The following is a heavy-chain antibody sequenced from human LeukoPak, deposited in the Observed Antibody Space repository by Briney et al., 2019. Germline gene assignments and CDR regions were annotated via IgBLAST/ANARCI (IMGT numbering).Heavy chain of an antibody. V-gene: IGHV3-72*01. Sequence: GGSLRLSCAASGFXFSDHYIDWVRQAPGKGLEWVGRTRNKAYSYTTEYAASVKGRFTISRDDSKNSLYLQMNSLRAEDTAVYYCARSDFWSGYHRGYFDYWGHGILVTVSS. CDR2: TRNKAYSYTT. CDR3: ARSDFWSGYHRGYFDY. D-gene: IGHD3-3*01. J-gene: IGHJ4*01. CDR1: GFXFSDHY.